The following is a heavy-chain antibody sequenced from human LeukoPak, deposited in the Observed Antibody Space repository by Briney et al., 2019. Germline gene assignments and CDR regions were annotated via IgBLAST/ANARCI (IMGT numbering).Heavy chain of an antibody. CDR2: IGGGGEST. V-gene: IGHV3-23*01. CDR1: GFTFSSYA. CDR3: AKVLSGSQDY. J-gene: IGHJ4*02. D-gene: IGHD1-26*01. Sequence: GGSLRLSCAASGFTFSSYAMSWVRQAPGKGLEWVSTIGGGGESTYYADSVKGRFTISRDNSKNTAYLQMNSLRAEDTAVYYCAKVLSGSQDYWGQGTLVTVFS.